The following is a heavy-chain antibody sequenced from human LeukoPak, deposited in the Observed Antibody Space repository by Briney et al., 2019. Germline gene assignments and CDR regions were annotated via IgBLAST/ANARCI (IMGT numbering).Heavy chain of an antibody. J-gene: IGHJ3*02. D-gene: IGHD7-27*01. Sequence: SETLSLXCTVSGGSISSYYWSWIRRPPGKGLEWIGYIYYSGSTNYNPSLKSRVTISVDTSKNQFSLKLSSVTAADTAVYYCARDRALGDAFDIWGQGTMVTVSS. CDR3: ARDRALGDAFDI. CDR1: GGSISSYY. V-gene: IGHV4-59*01. CDR2: IYYSGST.